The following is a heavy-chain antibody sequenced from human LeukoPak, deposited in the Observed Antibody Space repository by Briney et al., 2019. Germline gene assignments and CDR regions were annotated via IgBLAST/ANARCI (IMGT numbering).Heavy chain of an antibody. Sequence: SETLSLTCTVSGGSISSYYWSWIRQPPGKGLEWIGYIYYSGSTNYNPSLESRVTISEDTSKSQFSLKLNSMTAADTAVYYCATLDYSRSWYFFDYWGQGTLVTVSS. D-gene: IGHD6-13*01. CDR3: ATLDYSRSWYFFDY. CDR1: GGSISSYY. J-gene: IGHJ4*02. CDR2: IYYSGST. V-gene: IGHV4-59*01.